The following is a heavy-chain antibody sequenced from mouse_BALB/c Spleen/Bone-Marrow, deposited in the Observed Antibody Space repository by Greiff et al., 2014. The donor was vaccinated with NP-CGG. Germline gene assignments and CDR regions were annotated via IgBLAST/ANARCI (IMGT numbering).Heavy chain of an antibody. Sequence: VQLQQSGAELVRPGALVKLSCEASGFNIKDYYMHWVKQRPEQGLEWIGWIDPENGNTIYDPKFQGKASITADTSSNTAYLQLSSLTSEDPAVYYCAGGNYRFAYWGQGTLVTVSA. CDR1: GFNIKDYY. CDR3: AGGNYRFAY. CDR2: IDPENGNT. J-gene: IGHJ3*01. V-gene: IGHV14-1*02. D-gene: IGHD2-1*01.